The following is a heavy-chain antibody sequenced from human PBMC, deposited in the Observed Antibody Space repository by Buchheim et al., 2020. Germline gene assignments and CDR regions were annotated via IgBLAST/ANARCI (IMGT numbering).Heavy chain of an antibody. CDR1: GGSFSDYY. V-gene: IGHV4-34*01. CDR3: ARGLGSSSWYGNYGMDV. D-gene: IGHD6-13*01. CDR2: INHSGST. J-gene: IGHJ6*02. Sequence: QVQLQQWGAGLLKSSGTLSLTCAVYGGSFSDYYWSWIRQSPGKGLEWIGEINHSGSTDYNPSLKGRVTISVDTSKKQFSLKLSSVTAADTAVYYCARGLGSSSWYGNYGMDVWGQGTT.